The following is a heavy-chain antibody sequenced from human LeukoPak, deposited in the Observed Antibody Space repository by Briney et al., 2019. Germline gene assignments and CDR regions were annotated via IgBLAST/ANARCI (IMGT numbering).Heavy chain of an antibody. CDR2: ISWNSNNI. CDR3: AKDRGYSYPNENDAFDI. J-gene: IGHJ3*02. Sequence: PGGSLRLSCAASGFTFDDYAMHWVRQAPGKGLEWVSGISWNSNNIDYADSVKGRFTISRDNAKNSLYLQMNSLRPEDTALYYCAKDRGYSYPNENDAFDIWGQGTMVTVSS. V-gene: IGHV3-9*01. D-gene: IGHD5-18*01. CDR1: GFTFDDYA.